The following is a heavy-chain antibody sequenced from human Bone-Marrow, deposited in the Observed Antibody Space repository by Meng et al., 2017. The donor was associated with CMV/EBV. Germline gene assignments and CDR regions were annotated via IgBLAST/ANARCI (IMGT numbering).Heavy chain of an antibody. CDR1: GFTFGNSA. D-gene: IGHD6-25*01. J-gene: IGHJ4*02. CDR3: AKIERYYVDC. CDR2: VTSSGYTT. V-gene: IGHV3-23*01. Sequence: LSCAASGFTFGNSAVSWVRQAPGKGLQWVSAVTSSGYTTYYADSVKGRFTISRDNSKNMLYLQMNSLRAEDTAVYYCAKIERYYVDCWGQGTLVTVSS.